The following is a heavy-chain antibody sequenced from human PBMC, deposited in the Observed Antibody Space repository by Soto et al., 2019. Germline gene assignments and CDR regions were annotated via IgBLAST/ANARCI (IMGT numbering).Heavy chain of an antibody. CDR2: IYTSGST. Sequence: SETLSLTCTVSGGSISSYCWSWIRQPAGKGLEWIGRIYTSGSTNYNPSLKSRVTMSVDTSKNQFSLKLSSVTAADTAVYYCARGVGAGPQKHYYYYYYGMDVWGQGTTVTVSS. J-gene: IGHJ6*02. D-gene: IGHD1-26*01. V-gene: IGHV4-4*07. CDR1: GGSISSYC. CDR3: ARGVGAGPQKHYYYYYYGMDV.